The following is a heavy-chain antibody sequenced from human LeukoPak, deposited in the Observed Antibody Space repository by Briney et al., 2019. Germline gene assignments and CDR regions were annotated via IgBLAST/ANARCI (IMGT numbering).Heavy chain of an antibody. CDR3: ARDRSGPSGSYSTPSGDI. Sequence: GASVKVSCKTSGYTFTSYGIIWVRQAPGQGLEWMGWISAYNGNTNYAQKLQGRVTMTTDTSTSTAYMELRSLRSDDTAVYYCARDRSGPSGSYSTPSGDIWGQGTMVTVSS. CDR2: ISAYNGNT. V-gene: IGHV1-18*01. J-gene: IGHJ3*02. CDR1: GYTFTSYG. D-gene: IGHD1-26*01.